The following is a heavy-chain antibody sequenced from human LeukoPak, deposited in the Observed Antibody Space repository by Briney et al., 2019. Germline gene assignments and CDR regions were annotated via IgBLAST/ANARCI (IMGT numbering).Heavy chain of an antibody. CDR1: GFTFSSYA. CDR3: ARGVVVITTGAFDI. CDR2: MSYDGSNK. V-gene: IGHV3-30-3*01. Sequence: GGSLRLSCAASGFTFSSYAMHWVRQAPGKGLEWVAVMSYDGSNKYYADSVKGRFTISRDNSKNTLYLQMNSLRAEDTAVYYCARGVVVITTGAFDIWGQGTMVTVSS. J-gene: IGHJ3*02. D-gene: IGHD3-22*01.